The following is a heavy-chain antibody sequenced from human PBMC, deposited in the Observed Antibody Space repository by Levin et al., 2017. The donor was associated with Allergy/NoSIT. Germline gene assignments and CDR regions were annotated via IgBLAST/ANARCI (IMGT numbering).Heavy chain of an antibody. V-gene: IGHV4-59*08. Sequence: ASETLSLTCTVSGGSISSYYWSWIRQPPGKGLEWIGYIYYSGSTNYNPSLKSRVTISVDTSKNQFSLKLSSVTAADTAVYYCARHLTDILTGYPPYWYFDLWGRGTLVTVSS. CDR2: IYYSGST. CDR3: ARHLTDILTGYPPYWYFDL. J-gene: IGHJ2*01. CDR1: GGSISSYY. D-gene: IGHD3-9*01.